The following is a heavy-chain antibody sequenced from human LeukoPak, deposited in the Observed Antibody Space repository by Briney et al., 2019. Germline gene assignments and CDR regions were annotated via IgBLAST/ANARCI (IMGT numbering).Heavy chain of an antibody. V-gene: IGHV5-51*01. D-gene: IGHD6-19*01. J-gene: IGHJ4*02. CDR1: GYSFTNYW. CDR3: VRPSSGWYFDY. CDR2: IYPGDSDT. Sequence: GESLKISCKGSGYSFTNYWIGWVRQMPGKGLEWMGIIYPGDSDTRYSPSFQGQVTISAEKSISTAYLQWSSLKASDTAMYYCVRPSSGWYFDYWGQGTLVTVSS.